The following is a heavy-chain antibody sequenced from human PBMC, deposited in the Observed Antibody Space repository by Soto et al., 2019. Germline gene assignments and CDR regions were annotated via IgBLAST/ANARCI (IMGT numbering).Heavy chain of an antibody. D-gene: IGHD3-22*01. Sequence: PSGTLSLTCTVSGGSIDSYYWTWIRQPPGKGLEWIGYVYYTGTTTYSPSLKSRVTISVDTSMNQISLKLSSVTAADTAFYYCARLGGYYQSLDTWGQGTLVTVSS. V-gene: IGHV4-59*08. CDR2: VYYTGTT. CDR3: ARLGGYYQSLDT. J-gene: IGHJ5*02. CDR1: GGSIDSYY.